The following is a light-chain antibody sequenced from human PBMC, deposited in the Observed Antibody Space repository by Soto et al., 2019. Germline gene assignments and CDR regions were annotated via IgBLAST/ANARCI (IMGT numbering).Light chain of an antibody. J-gene: IGKJ4*01. CDR2: KAS. Sequence: DIQMTQSPSTLSTSVGDRVTITCRASLSVDRWLAWYQQKPGKAPNLLIYKASTLQSAVPSRFSGSGSWTEFTLTISSLQPGHFATYYCQQYKAYPLTFGGGTKVDIK. CDR3: QQYKAYPLT. V-gene: IGKV1-5*03. CDR1: LSVDRW.